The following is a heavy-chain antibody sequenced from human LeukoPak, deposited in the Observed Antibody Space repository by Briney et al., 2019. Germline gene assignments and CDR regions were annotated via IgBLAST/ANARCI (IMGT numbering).Heavy chain of an antibody. D-gene: IGHD6-13*01. CDR2: ISSSSTI. Sequence: GGSLRLSCAASGFSFSSYSMNWVRQAPGKGLEWVSYISSSSTIYYADSVKGRFTISRDNAKNSLYLQMNSLRAEDTAVYYCARDWAATGYYFDYWGQGTLVTVSS. J-gene: IGHJ4*02. V-gene: IGHV3-48*04. CDR1: GFSFSSYS. CDR3: ARDWAATGYYFDY.